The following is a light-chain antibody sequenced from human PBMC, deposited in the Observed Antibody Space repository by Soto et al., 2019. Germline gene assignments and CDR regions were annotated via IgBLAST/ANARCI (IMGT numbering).Light chain of an antibody. J-gene: IGKJ2*01. Sequence: DIQMTQSPSTLSASVGDRVTITCRASQSISTWLAWYQQKPGKAPKLLIYDASSLESGVPSRFSGSGSGTEFTLTISSLQPEDFATYYCQHYNAYSSMYTFGQGTKVDIK. CDR1: QSISTW. CDR3: QHYNAYSSMYT. V-gene: IGKV1-5*01. CDR2: DAS.